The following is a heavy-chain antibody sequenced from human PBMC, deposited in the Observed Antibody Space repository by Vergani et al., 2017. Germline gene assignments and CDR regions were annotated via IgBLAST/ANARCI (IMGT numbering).Heavy chain of an antibody. J-gene: IGHJ4*02. V-gene: IGHV3-21*04. CDR3: AKRYYYGSGSYSK. Sequence: EVQLVESGGGLIQPGGSLRLSCAASGFTFSSYGMHWVRQAPGKGLEWVSSISSSSSYIYYADSVKGRFTISRDNSKNTLYLQMNSLRAEDTAVYYCAKRYYYGSGSYSKWGQGTLVTVSS. D-gene: IGHD3-10*01. CDR1: GFTFSSYG. CDR2: ISSSSSYI.